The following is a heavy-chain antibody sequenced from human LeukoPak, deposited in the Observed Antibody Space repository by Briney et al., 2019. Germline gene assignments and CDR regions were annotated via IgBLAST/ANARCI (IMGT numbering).Heavy chain of an antibody. V-gene: IGHV1-69*04. J-gene: IGHJ4*02. CDR3: TKNFDY. CDR1: GFTFSSYA. D-gene: IGHD2-8*01. Sequence: GGSLRLSCAASGFTFSSYAISWVRQAPGQGLEWMGRIIPILGIANYAQKFQGRVTITADKSTSTAYMELSSLRSEDTAVYYCTKNFDYWGQGTLVTVSS. CDR2: IIPILGIA.